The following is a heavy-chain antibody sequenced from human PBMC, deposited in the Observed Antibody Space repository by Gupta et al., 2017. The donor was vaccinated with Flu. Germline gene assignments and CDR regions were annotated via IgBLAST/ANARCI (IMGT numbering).Heavy chain of an antibody. Sequence: EVQLVESGGGLVQPGGSVKLSCAASGLSLSGSAIHWVRQPSGKGLEWLGRIRTRHNDYATTYAASVEGRVTISRDDAQNTASLQLDRLETGDTAVYYCTRSDYSAYNDAFDIWGPGTLVTVSS. V-gene: IGHV3-73*01. CDR1: GLSLSGSA. CDR3: TRSDYSAYNDAFDI. J-gene: IGHJ3*02. CDR2: IRTRHNDYAT. D-gene: IGHD4-17*01.